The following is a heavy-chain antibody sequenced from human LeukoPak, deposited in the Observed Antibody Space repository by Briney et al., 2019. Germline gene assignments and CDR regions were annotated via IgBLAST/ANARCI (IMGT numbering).Heavy chain of an antibody. CDR1: GGSISSDY. J-gene: IGHJ2*01. D-gene: IGHD6-19*01. CDR2: TYNTGRT. Sequence: MASETLSLTCVVSGGSISSDYWSWIRQPPGKGLEWIGYTYNTGRTYYNPSLKSRVTISADTSKNQISLKLSSVTAADTAVYYCAREPVQWSAYWYFDLWGRGTLVTVSS. CDR3: AREPVQWSAYWYFDL. V-gene: IGHV4-59*01.